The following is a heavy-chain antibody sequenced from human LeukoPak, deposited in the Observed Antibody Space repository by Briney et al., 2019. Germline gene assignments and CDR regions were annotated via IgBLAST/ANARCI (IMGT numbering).Heavy chain of an antibody. CDR3: ARRFGSRFDP. CDR1: GGSISSYD. Sequence: PSETLSLNCTVSGGSISSYDWSWTRQPPGKGLEWIGYISYSGTTNYNPSLKSRISISVDTSKNRFSLKLTSVTAADTAVYFCARRFGSRFDPWGQGTLVTASS. V-gene: IGHV4-59*01. J-gene: IGHJ5*02. CDR2: ISYSGTT. D-gene: IGHD3-10*01.